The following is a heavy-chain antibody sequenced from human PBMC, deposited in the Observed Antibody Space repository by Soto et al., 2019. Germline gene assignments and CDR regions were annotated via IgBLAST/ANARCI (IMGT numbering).Heavy chain of an antibody. Sequence: QVQLQESGPGLVKPSGTLSLTCAVSGGSISSSNWWSWVRQPPGKGLEWIGEIYHSGSTNYNPSLTSRVTISVDQSKNPFSLKLSALTAADTAVYYCATFADSSGWYGRLSDYWGQGTLVTVSS. CDR1: GGSISSSNW. V-gene: IGHV4-4*02. CDR3: ATFADSSGWYGRLSDY. CDR2: IYHSGST. J-gene: IGHJ4*02. D-gene: IGHD6-19*01.